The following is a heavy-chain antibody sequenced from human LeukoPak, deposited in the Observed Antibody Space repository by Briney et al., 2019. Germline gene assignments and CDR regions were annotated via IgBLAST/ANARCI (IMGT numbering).Heavy chain of an antibody. CDR1: GYTFTSYG. Sequence: ASVKVSCKASGYTFTSYGISWVRQAPGQGLEWMGWISAYNGNTNYAQKLQGRVTMTTDTSTSTAYMELRSLRSDDTAVYYCARGVSLGYCSSTSCYRFDYWGQGTLVTVSS. D-gene: IGHD2-2*02. CDR3: ARGVSLGYCSSTSCYRFDY. CDR2: ISAYNGNT. J-gene: IGHJ4*02. V-gene: IGHV1-18*01.